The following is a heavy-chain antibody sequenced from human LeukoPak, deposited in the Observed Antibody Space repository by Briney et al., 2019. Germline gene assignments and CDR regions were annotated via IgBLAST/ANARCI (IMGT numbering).Heavy chain of an antibody. CDR2: ISSSSSYI. J-gene: IGHJ4*02. CDR3: ARDDIAVAGTGFDY. D-gene: IGHD6-19*01. Sequence: PGGSLRLSCAASGFTFSSYSMNWVRQAPGKGLEWVSSISSSSSYIYYADSVKGRLTISRDNAKHSLYLQMNSLRAEDTAVYYCARDDIAVAGTGFDYWGQGTLVTVSS. CDR1: GFTFSSYS. V-gene: IGHV3-21*01.